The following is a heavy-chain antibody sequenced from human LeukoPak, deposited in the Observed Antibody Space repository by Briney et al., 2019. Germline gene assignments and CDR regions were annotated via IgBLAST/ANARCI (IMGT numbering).Heavy chain of an antibody. D-gene: IGHD3-22*01. CDR3: ARHTYYYDSSAAGY. CDR1: GFTFSSYA. CDR2: ISSNGGST. J-gene: IGHJ4*02. Sequence: PGGSLRLSCAASGFTFSSYAMHWVRQAPGKGLEYVSAISSNGGSTYYANSVKGRFTISRDNSKNTLYLQMNSLRAEDTAVYYCARHTYYYDSSAAGYWGQGTLVTVSS. V-gene: IGHV3-64*01.